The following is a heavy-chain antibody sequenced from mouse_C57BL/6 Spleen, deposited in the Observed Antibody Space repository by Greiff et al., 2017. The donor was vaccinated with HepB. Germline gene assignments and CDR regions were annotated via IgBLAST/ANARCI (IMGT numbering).Heavy chain of an antibody. CDR2: IHPNSGST. CDR1: GYTFTSYW. CDR3: ARDDYDLGYFDV. D-gene: IGHD2-4*01. V-gene: IGHV1-64*01. Sequence: QVQLQQSGAELVKPGASVKLSCKASGYTFTSYWMHWVKQRPGQGLEWIGMIHPNSGSTNYNEKFKSKATLTVDKSSSTAYMQLSSLTSEDSAVYYCARDDYDLGYFDVWGTGTTVTVSS. J-gene: IGHJ1*03.